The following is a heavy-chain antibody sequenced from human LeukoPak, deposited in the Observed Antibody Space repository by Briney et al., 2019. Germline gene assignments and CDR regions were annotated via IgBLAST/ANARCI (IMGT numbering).Heavy chain of an antibody. CDR3: ARGSSPTGDYFDY. Sequence: KAGGSLRLSCAASGFTFSDYYMSWIRQAPGKGLEWVSSISSSSSYIYYADSVKGRFTISRDNAKNSLYLQMNSLRAEDTAVYYCARGSSPTGDYFDYWGQGTLVTVSS. V-gene: IGHV3-11*06. D-gene: IGHD6-13*01. CDR1: GFTFSDYY. CDR2: ISSSSSYI. J-gene: IGHJ4*02.